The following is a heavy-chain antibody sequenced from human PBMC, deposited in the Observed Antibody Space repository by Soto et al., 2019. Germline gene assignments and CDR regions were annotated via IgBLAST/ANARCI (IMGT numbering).Heavy chain of an antibody. D-gene: IGHD3-9*01. CDR3: ARGDYDVLTGHYPLDY. J-gene: IGHJ4*02. Sequence: ASVKVSCKASGYTLTSYYIHWVRQAPGQGLAWMGIINPSGGSTSYAQNYQGRITMTRDTSTTTVYMELSSLRSEDTAVYFCARGDYDVLTGHYPLDYWGQGTQVTVSS. CDR2: INPSGGST. V-gene: IGHV1-46*01. CDR1: GYTLTSYY.